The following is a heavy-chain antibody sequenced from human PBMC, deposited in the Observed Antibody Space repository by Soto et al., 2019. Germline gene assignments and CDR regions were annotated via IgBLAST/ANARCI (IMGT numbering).Heavy chain of an antibody. J-gene: IGHJ5*02. CDR2: IIPIFGTA. D-gene: IGHD6-19*01. CDR3: ARAPQAVAGREWFAP. Sequence: SVKVSCKASGGTFSSYAISWVRQAPGQGLEWMGGIIPIFGTANYAQKFQGRVTITADESTSTAYMELSSLRSEDTAVYYCARAPQAVAGREWFAPWGQGTLVTVSS. V-gene: IGHV1-69*13. CDR1: GGTFSSYA.